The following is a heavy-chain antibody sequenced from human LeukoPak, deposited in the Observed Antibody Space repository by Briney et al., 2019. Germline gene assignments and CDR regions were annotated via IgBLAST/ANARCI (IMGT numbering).Heavy chain of an antibody. CDR2: IYYSGST. J-gene: IGHJ5*02. D-gene: IGHD3-10*01. Sequence: SETLSLTCAVSGGSISSGDYSWSWIRQPPGKGLEWIGNIYYSGSTYYNPSLKSRVNISVDTSKNQFSLKLSSVTAADTAVYYCARQITMVRGVTLFDPWGQGTLVTVSS. CDR1: GGSISSGDYS. V-gene: IGHV4-30-4*07. CDR3: ARQITMVRGVTLFDP.